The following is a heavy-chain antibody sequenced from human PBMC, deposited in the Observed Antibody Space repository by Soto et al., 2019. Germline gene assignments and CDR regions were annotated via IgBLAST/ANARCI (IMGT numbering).Heavy chain of an antibody. CDR1: GFTFSTDA. CDR2: XWGIGGTT. J-gene: IGHJ6*02. V-gene: IGHV3-23*01. Sequence: EVQLLESGGGLVQPGGSLRLSCAASGFTFSTDAMSWXRXXXXXXXXXXXXXWGIGGTTYYADSVKGRFTISRDNSNSALYLQMXSLRXXXXXXXXXXXXXXXXXXXXXXXXXXXYFYGLDVWGQGTTVTVSS. CDR3: XXXXXXXXXXXXXXXXXXYFYGLDV.